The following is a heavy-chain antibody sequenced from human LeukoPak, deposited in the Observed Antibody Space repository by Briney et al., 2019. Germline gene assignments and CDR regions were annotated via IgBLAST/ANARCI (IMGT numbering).Heavy chain of an antibody. CDR3: ANAGGWTGSSRFQSIDY. J-gene: IGHJ4*03. CDR1: GFTFSSYA. CDR2: IRGSGGST. D-gene: IGHD3-16*02. Sequence: PGGSLRLSCAASGFTFSSYAMSSVRQAPGKGLEWVSAIRGSGGSTYYADSVKGRFTISRDNPKNTLYLQMNSLRAEDTAVYYCANAGGWTGSSRFQSIDYWGQGTPVTVSS. V-gene: IGHV3-23*01.